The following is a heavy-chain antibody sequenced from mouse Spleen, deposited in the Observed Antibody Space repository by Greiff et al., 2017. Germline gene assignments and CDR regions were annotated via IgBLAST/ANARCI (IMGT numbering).Heavy chain of an antibody. CDR3: ARYQTARATWFAY. V-gene: IGHV1-26*01. Sequence: VQLQQSGPELVKPGASVKISCKASGYTFTDYYMNWVKQSHGKSLEWIGDINPNNGGTSYNQKFKGKATLTVDKSSSTAYMELRSLTSEDSAVYYCARYQTARATWFAYWGQGTLVTVSA. D-gene: IGHD3-2*01. CDR2: INPNNGGT. J-gene: IGHJ3*01. CDR1: GYTFTDYY.